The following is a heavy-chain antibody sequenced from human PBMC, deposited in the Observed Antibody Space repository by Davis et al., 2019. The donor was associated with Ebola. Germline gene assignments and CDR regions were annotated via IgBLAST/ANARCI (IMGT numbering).Heavy chain of an antibody. CDR1: GGSISSGGYS. CDR3: ARGHNEGVDY. J-gene: IGHJ4*02. Sequence: SETLSLTCAVSGGSISSGGYSWSWIRPPPGKGLEWIGYIYHSGSTYYNPPLKSRVTISVDRSKNQFSLKLSSVTAADTAVYYCARGHNEGVDYWGQGTLVTVSS. CDR2: IYHSGST. D-gene: IGHD1-1*01. V-gene: IGHV4-30-2*01.